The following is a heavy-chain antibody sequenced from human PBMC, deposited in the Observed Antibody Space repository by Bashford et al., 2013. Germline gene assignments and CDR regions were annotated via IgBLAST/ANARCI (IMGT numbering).Heavy chain of an antibody. CDR2: INPKNGVT. D-gene: IGHD6-19*01. V-gene: IGHV1-2*02. Sequence: VASVKVSCKASGYTFTDSYVHWVRQAPGQGLEWVGRINPKNGVTDFAQKFQGRVTMTRETSISTVFMELNSLRPDDTAIYYCARDSSRDSGWLRLDPWGQGPWSPSPQ. CDR3: ARDSSRDSGWLRLDP. CDR1: GYTFTDSY. J-gene: IGHJ5*02.